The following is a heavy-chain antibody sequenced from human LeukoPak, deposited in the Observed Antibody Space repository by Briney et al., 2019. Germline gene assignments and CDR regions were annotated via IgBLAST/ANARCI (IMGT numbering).Heavy chain of an antibody. CDR2: IYTSGST. D-gene: IGHD3-22*01. CDR1: GGSISSYY. Sequence: SETLSLTCTVSGGSISSYYWSWIRQPAGKGLEWIGRIYTSGSTNYNPSLKSRVTMSVDTSKNQFSLKLSSVTAADTAVYYRARDRDSSGYYPPEAFDIWGQGTMVTVSS. CDR3: ARDRDSSGYYPPEAFDI. V-gene: IGHV4-4*07. J-gene: IGHJ3*02.